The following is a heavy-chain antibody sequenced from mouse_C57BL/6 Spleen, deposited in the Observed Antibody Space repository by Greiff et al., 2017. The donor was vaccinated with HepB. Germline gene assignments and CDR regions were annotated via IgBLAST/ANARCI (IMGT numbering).Heavy chain of an antibody. CDR1: GYSITSGYY. CDR2: ISYDGSN. D-gene: IGHD1-1*01. J-gene: IGHJ2*01. V-gene: IGHV3-6*01. CDR3: AREGYYGSSYDFDY. Sequence: DVKLQESGPGLVKPSQSLSLTCSVTGYSITSGYYWNWIRQFPGNKLEWMGYISYDGSNNYNPSLKNRISITRDTSKNQFFLKLNSVTTEDTATYYCAREGYYGSSYDFDYWGQGTTLTVSS.